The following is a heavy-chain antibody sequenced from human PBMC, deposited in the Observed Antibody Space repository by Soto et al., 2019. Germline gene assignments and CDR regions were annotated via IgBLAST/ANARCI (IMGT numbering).Heavy chain of an antibody. D-gene: IGHD4-17*01. CDR3: ARSLYGDYVLNYYYGMDV. CDR1: GGTFSSYA. CDR2: IIPIFGTA. Sequence: QVQLVQSGAEVKKPGSSVKVSCKASGGTFSSYAISWVRQAPGQGLEWMGGIIPIFGTANYAQKFQGRVTITADKSTSTAYMELGSLRSEDTAVYYCARSLYGDYVLNYYYGMDVWGQGTTVTVSS. J-gene: IGHJ6*02. V-gene: IGHV1-69*06.